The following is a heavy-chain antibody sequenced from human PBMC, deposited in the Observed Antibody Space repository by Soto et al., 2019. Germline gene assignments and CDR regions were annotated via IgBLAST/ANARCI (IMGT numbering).Heavy chain of an antibody. V-gene: IGHV3-11*01. Sequence: QVQLVESGGGLVKPGGSLRLSCAASGFTFSDYYMSWMRQAPGKGLEWVSYISNSGGSTPYADSVKGRFTISRDNAKNSLHLQMNSLRTEDTALYYCARVRGSYAVDYWGQGTLVTVSS. CDR2: ISNSGGST. CDR3: ARVRGSYAVDY. J-gene: IGHJ4*02. D-gene: IGHD1-26*01. CDR1: GFTFSDYY.